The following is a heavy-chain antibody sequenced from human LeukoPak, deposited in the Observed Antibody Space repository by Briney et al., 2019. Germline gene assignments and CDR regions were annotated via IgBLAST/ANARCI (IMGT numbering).Heavy chain of an antibody. D-gene: IGHD3-10*01. Sequence: GGSLRLSCAASGFTFNSFGMHWVRQAPGKGLEWVAVISYDGSNKYFADSVKGRFTISRDNSKNTLYLQMNSLRAEDTAVYYCARGRAGNYYNHNDYWGQGTLVTVSS. CDR1: GFTFNSFG. V-gene: IGHV3-30*03. CDR3: ARGRAGNYYNHNDY. J-gene: IGHJ4*01. CDR2: ISYDGSNK.